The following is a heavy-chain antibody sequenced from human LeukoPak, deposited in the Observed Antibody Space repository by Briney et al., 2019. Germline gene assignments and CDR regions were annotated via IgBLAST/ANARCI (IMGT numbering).Heavy chain of an antibody. J-gene: IGHJ4*02. CDR3: VALIRGLGY. V-gene: IGHV3-72*01. CDR2: SRNRAHSHST. Sequence: PGRTLRLSCAASGFTFSDHYMDWVRHTPGKGLECIVRSRNRAHSHSTEYAASVKGRFTVSRADSENSLYLPMNSLKTDDTAVYYCVALIRGLGYWGQGTLVTVSS. D-gene: IGHD3-10*01. CDR1: GFTFSDHY.